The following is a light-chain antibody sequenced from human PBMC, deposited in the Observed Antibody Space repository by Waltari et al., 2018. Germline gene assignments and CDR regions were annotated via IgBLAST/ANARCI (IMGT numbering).Light chain of an antibody. J-gene: IGKJ5*01. V-gene: IGKV1-39*01. Sequence: DIQMTQSPSSLSASVGDRVTITCRASRAITNYVNWYQQRPGLAPKLLIYAASTLQGGVPTRFSGSGSGTDFTLTISSLQIEDFATYYCQQSYSSPQITFGQGTRLEIK. CDR1: RAITNY. CDR3: QQSYSSPQIT. CDR2: AAS.